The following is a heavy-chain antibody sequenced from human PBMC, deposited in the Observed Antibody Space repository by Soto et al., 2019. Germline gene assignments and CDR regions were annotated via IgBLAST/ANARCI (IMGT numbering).Heavy chain of an antibody. CDR2: ISYDGSNK. CDR3: AKGLITIFGVATYGMDV. J-gene: IGHJ6*02. Sequence: GGSLRLSCAASGFTFSSYGMHWVRQAPGKGLEWVAVISYDGSNKYYADSVKGQFTISRDNTKNTLYLQMNSLRAEDTAVYYCAKGLITIFGVATYGMDVWGQGTTVTVSS. D-gene: IGHD3-3*01. V-gene: IGHV3-30*18. CDR1: GFTFSSYG.